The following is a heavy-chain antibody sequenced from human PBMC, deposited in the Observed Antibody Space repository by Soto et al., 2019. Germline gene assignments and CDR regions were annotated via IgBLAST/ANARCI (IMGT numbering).Heavy chain of an antibody. J-gene: IGHJ6*02. CDR3: AKDLYSDIVVVGEDYGMDV. CDR1: GFTFSSYG. CDR2: ISYDGSNK. V-gene: IGHV3-30*18. Sequence: GGSLRLSCAASGFTFSSYGMHWVRQAPGEGLEWVAVISYDGSNKYYADSVKGRFTISRDNSKNTLYLQMNSLRAEDTAVYYCAKDLYSDIVVVGEDYGMDVWGQGTTVTVSS. D-gene: IGHD2-2*01.